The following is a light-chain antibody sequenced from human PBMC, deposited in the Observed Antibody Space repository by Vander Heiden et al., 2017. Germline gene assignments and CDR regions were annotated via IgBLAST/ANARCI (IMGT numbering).Light chain of an antibody. V-gene: IGLV3-21*02. Sequence: SYVLTQPPSVSVAPGQTARITCGGNYIGDKSVHWYPLKPGQAPVLVVYDGSDRSSGIPERFSGSNSGNTATLTISRVEAGDEADYYCQVWDGIRDHPNWVFGGGTKLTVL. J-gene: IGLJ3*02. CDR1: YIGDKS. CDR2: DGS. CDR3: QVWDGIRDHPNWV.